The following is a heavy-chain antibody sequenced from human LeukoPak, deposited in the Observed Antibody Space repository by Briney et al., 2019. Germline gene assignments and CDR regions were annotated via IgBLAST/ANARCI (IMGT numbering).Heavy chain of an antibody. D-gene: IGHD2-2*01. J-gene: IGHJ3*01. CDR3: ARGARVGAFDV. Sequence: PGGSLRLSCAASGFTFSSYSMNWVRQAPGKGLEWVSYISSSSSTIYYADSAKGRFTISRDNAKNSLYPQMNSLRAEDTAVYYCARGARVGAFDVWGQGTMVTVSS. CDR1: GFTFSSYS. V-gene: IGHV3-48*01. CDR2: ISSSSSTI.